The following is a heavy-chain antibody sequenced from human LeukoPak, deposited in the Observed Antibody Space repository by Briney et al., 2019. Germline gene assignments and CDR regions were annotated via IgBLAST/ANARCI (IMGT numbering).Heavy chain of an antibody. V-gene: IGHV4-39*01. CDR3: ARPTYYYDSSGHDAFDI. CDR2: IYYSGST. CDR1: GGSISSSSYY. Sequence: SETLSLTCTVSGGSISSSSYYWGWIRQPPGKGLEWIGSIYYSGSTYYNPSLKSRVTISVDTSKNQFSLKLSSVSAADTAVYYCARPTYYYDSSGHDAFDIWGQGTMVTVSS. J-gene: IGHJ3*02. D-gene: IGHD3-22*01.